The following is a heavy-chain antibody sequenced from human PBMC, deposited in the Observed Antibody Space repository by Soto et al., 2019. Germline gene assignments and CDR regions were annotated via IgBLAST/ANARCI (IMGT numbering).Heavy chain of an antibody. D-gene: IGHD2-2*01. Sequence: VEMVQSGAEVKKPGASVRVSYKASGYTFTDYFLHWVRQAPGQGLEWMGWINPNSGGTNYAQKFQGRVTMTRDTSITTVYLDLSRLRSDDTATYYCARDTKIPANAIHDGRWGQGTLVTVSS. V-gene: IGHV1-2*02. CDR1: GYTFTDYF. CDR2: INPNSGGT. J-gene: IGHJ4*02. CDR3: ARDTKIPANAIHDGR.